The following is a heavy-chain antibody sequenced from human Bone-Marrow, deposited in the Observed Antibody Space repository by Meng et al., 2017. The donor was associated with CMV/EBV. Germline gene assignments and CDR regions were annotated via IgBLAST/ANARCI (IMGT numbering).Heavy chain of an antibody. CDR3: AFGYLPYYYYGMDV. V-gene: IGHV1-2*02. CDR1: GDTFTGYY. D-gene: IGHD2-2*03. J-gene: IGHJ6*02. Sequence: ASVKVSCKASGDTFTGYYMHWVRQTPGQGLEWMGWINPNSGTTNYAQKFQGRVTMTRDTSISTAYMELSRLRSDDTAVYYCAFGYLPYYYYGMDVWGQGTTFTVSS. CDR2: INPNSGTT.